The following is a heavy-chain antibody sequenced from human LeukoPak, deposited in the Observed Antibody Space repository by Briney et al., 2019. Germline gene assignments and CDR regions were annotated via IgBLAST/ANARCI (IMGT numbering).Heavy chain of an antibody. J-gene: IGHJ6*03. D-gene: IGHD1-26*01. Sequence: PGGSLRLSCAASGFTFSSYWMSWVRQAPGKGLEWVANIKQDGSEKYYVDSVKGRFTISRDNSKNSLYLQMNSLRTEDTALYYCAKDYSGSYTRYYYYMDVWGKGTTVTVSS. CDR2: IKQDGSEK. V-gene: IGHV3-7*03. CDR3: AKDYSGSYTRYYYYMDV. CDR1: GFTFSSYW.